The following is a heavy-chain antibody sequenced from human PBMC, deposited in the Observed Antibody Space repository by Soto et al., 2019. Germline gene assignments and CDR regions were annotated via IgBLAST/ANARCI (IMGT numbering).Heavy chain of an antibody. CDR2: ISYDGSNK. Sequence: QVQLVESGGGVVQPGRSLRLSCAASGFTFSSYAMHWVRQAPGKGLEWVAVISYDGSNKYYADSVKGRFTISRDNSKNTLYLQMSSLRAEDTAVYYCARERGYCSSTSCPYYYYYGMDVWGQGTTVTVSS. CDR1: GFTFSSYA. D-gene: IGHD2-2*01. CDR3: ARERGYCSSTSCPYYYYYGMDV. J-gene: IGHJ6*02. V-gene: IGHV3-30-3*01.